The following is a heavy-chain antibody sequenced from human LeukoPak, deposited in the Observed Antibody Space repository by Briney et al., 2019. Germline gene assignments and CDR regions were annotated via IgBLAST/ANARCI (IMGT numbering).Heavy chain of an antibody. J-gene: IGHJ5*02. CDR2: INPNSGGT. V-gene: IGHV1-2*02. CDR3: ARALITMVRGVTLNRFDP. Sequence: ASVRVSCKASGYAFDDYYMHWVRQAPGQGLEWMGWINPNSGGTNYAQKFQGRVTMTRDTSISTAYMELSRLRSDDTAVYYRARALITMVRGVTLNRFDPWGQGTLVTVSS. CDR1: GYAFDDYY. D-gene: IGHD3-10*01.